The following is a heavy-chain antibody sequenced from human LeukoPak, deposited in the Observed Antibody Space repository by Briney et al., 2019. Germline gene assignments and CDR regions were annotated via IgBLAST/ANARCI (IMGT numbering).Heavy chain of an antibody. CDR2: IKQDGREK. Sequence: PGGSLRLSCAASGFTFTCCWMSWVRQTPGKGLEWVASIKQDGREKFYADSVKGRFTISRDNAQNSLCLQVNSLRAEDTAVYYCARVPGITRYFDSWGQGILVTVSS. CDR1: GFTFTCCW. V-gene: IGHV3-7*01. D-gene: IGHD1-20*01. CDR3: ARVPGITRYFDS. J-gene: IGHJ4*02.